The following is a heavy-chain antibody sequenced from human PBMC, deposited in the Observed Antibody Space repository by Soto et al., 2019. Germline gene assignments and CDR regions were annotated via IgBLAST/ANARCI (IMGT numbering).Heavy chain of an antibody. D-gene: IGHD3-3*01. V-gene: IGHV4-30-4*01. CDR2: IHHSGNT. CDR1: GASISSDESY. Sequence: QVHLQESGPGLVKPSQTLSLTCTVSGASISSDESYWRWSRQPPGKGLEWIGYIHHSGNTYYNPSLKSRLTISIDASKNQVSLKLRSVTAADAAGYYCATGADSDFWSGDDYWGQGTLVTVSS. CDR3: ATGADSDFWSGDDY. J-gene: IGHJ4*02.